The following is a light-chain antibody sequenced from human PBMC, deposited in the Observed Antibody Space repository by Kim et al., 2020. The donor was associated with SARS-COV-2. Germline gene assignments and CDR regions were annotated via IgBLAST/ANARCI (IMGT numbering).Light chain of an antibody. CDR1: SSNIGSNY. Sequence: QSVLTQPPSASGTPGQRVSISCSGTSSNIGSNYVHWYQQVPGAAPKLLIQRNNQRPSGVPDRFSGSKSGTSASLAISGLRSEDETEYYCAAWDDTLTGWVFGGGTKVTVL. CDR3: AAWDDTLTGWV. CDR2: RNN. J-gene: IGLJ3*02. V-gene: IGLV1-47*01.